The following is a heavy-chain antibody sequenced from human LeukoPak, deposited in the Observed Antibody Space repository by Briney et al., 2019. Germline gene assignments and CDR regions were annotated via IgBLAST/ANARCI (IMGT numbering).Heavy chain of an antibody. D-gene: IGHD6-13*01. J-gene: IGHJ5*02. CDR2: INHSGST. CDR3: AREARSSSSWYSPWFDP. CDR1: GGSFSGYY. V-gene: IGHV4-34*01. Sequence: SETLSLTCAVYGGSFSGYYWSWIRQPPGKGLEWIGEINHSGSTNYNPSLKSRVTISVDTSKNQFSLKLSSVTAADTAVYYCAREARSSSSWYSPWFDPWGQGTLVTVSS.